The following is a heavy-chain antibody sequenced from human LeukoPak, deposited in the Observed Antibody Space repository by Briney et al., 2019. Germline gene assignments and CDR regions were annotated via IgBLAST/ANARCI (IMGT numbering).Heavy chain of an antibody. J-gene: IGHJ3*02. V-gene: IGHV3-13*01. Sequence: GGSLRLSCAASGFTFSNYDMHWVRQTAGKGLEWVSAIGSTGRTYYEVSVKGRFTISREDAKKSMYLQMNSLRAGDTAVYYCARGLLTARARDAFDIWGQGTMVTVSS. CDR3: ARGLLTARARDAFDI. D-gene: IGHD7-27*01. CDR2: IGSTGRT. CDR1: GFTFSNYD.